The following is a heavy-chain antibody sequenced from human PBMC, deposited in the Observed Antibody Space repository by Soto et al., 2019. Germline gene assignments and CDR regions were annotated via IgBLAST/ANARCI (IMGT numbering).Heavy chain of an antibody. J-gene: IGHJ4*02. Sequence: ETLSLTCAVSGYSISSSNWWGWIRQPPGKGLEWIGYIYYSGSTYYNPSLKSRVTMSVDTSKNQFSLKLSSVTAVDTAVYYCARSPITIFGVVKDWGQGTLVTVSS. CDR2: IYYSGST. CDR3: ARSPITIFGVVKD. CDR1: GYSISSSNW. V-gene: IGHV4-28*01. D-gene: IGHD3-3*01.